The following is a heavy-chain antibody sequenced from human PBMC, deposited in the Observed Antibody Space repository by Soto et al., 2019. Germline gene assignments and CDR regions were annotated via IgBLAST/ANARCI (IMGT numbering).Heavy chain of an antibody. CDR2: INHSGST. Sequence: PSETLSLTCAVYGGSFSGYYWSWIRQPPGKGLEWIGEINHSGSTNYNPSLKSRVTISVDTSKNQFSLKLSSVTDADTAVYYCARGGIAARFLLGYWGQGTLVTVS. CDR1: GGSFSGYY. D-gene: IGHD6-6*01. CDR3: ARGGIAARFLLGY. J-gene: IGHJ4*02. V-gene: IGHV4-34*01.